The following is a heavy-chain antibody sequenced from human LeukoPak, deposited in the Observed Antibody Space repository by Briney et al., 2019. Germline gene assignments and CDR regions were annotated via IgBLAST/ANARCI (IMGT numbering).Heavy chain of an antibody. CDR1: GFTFGDYA. J-gene: IGHJ4*02. V-gene: IGHV3-49*03. CDR3: AKGRYDYGFYYFDY. D-gene: IGHD4-17*01. Sequence: PGGSLRLSCTASGFTFGDYAMSWFRQAPGKGLEWVGFIRSKAYGGTTEYAASVKGRFTISRDDSKSIAYLQMNSLRAEDTALYYCAKGRYDYGFYYFDYWGQGTLVTVSS. CDR2: IRSKAYGGTT.